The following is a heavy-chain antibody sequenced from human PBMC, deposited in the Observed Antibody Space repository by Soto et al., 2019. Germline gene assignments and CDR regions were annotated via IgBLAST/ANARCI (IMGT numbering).Heavy chain of an antibody. V-gene: IGHV3-15*07. Sequence: EVQLVESGGGLVKPGGSLRLSCVGSGISFSDAWMSWVRQAPGRGLEWVGRIKRQTEGGTTDYPASVKGRFIISRDDSENTRYLQTDSLKTEGAAMYYCTADPPAGSRAIDFWGQGTQVTVSS. CDR3: TADPPAGSRAIDF. CDR1: GISFSDAW. CDR2: IKRQTEGGTT. J-gene: IGHJ4*02.